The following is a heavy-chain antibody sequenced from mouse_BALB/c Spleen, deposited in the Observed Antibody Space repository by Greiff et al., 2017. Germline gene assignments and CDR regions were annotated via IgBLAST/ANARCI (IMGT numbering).Heavy chain of an antibody. CDR2: ISYSGST. CDR3: ARYGYDYAMDY. Sequence: EVKLVESGPGLVKPSQSLSLTCTVTGYSITSDYAWNWIRQFPGNKLEWMGYISYSGSTSYNPSLKSRISITRDTSKNQFFLQLNSVTTEDTATYYCARYGYDYAMDYWGQGTSVTVSS. J-gene: IGHJ4*01. D-gene: IGHD2-2*01. CDR1: GYSITSDYA. V-gene: IGHV3-2*02.